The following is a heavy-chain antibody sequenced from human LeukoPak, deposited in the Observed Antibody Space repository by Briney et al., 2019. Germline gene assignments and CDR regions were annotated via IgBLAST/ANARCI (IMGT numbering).Heavy chain of an antibody. D-gene: IGHD3-22*01. V-gene: IGHV1-69*13. CDR2: IIPIFGTA. J-gene: IGHJ4*02. CDR1: GGTFSSYA. Sequence: GASVKVSCKASGGTFSSYAISWVRQAPGQGLEWMGGIIPIFGTANYAQKFQGRVTITADESTSTAYMELSSLRSEDTAVYYCARGVGDSSGYYYFDYWGQGTLVTVSS. CDR3: ARGVGDSSGYYYFDY.